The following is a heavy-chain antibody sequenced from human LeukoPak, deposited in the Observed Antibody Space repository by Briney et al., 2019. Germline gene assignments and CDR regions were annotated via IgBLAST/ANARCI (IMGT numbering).Heavy chain of an antibody. V-gene: IGHV4-30-4*08. J-gene: IGHJ4*02. CDR2: IYYSGST. CDR1: GGSISSGDYY. D-gene: IGHD1-26*01. CDR3: AREGDVVEATIDS. Sequence: SSETLSLTCTVSGGSISSGDYYWSWIRQPPGKGLEWIGYIYYSGSTYYNPSLKSRVTMSVDTSKNQFSLKLSSVTAADTAVYYCAREGDVVEATIDSWGQGTLVIVSS.